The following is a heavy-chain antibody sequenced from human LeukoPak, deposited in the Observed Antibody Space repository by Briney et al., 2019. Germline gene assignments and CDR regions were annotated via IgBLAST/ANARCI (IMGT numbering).Heavy chain of an antibody. Sequence: SETLSLTCTVSSGSISSFYWSWSRQPPGKGLEWIGYIYYSGSTNYNPSLKSRVTISVEMSKNQFSLKLTSVTAADTAVYYCARDNCSGGSCFYASAFDIWGQGTMVTVSS. D-gene: IGHD2-15*01. CDR2: IYYSGST. J-gene: IGHJ3*02. CDR1: SGSISSFY. V-gene: IGHV4-59*01. CDR3: ARDNCSGGSCFYASAFDI.